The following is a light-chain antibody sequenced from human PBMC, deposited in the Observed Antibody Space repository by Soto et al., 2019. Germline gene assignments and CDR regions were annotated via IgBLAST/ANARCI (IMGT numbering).Light chain of an antibody. CDR3: GSYTSTDTPFV. J-gene: IGLJ1*01. Sequence: QSVLAEPSSVSGSPGQSITISCTGTSTDVGGYNYASWYQHHPGKGPKLIIYEVNNRPSGVSDRFSGSKSGNKASLTISNLXAEDESDYYCGSYTSTDTPFVFGTGTKVTVL. V-gene: IGLV2-14*01. CDR2: EVN. CDR1: STDVGGYNY.